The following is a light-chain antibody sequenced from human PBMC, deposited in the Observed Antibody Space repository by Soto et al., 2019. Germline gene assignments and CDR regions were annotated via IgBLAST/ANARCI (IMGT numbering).Light chain of an antibody. J-gene: IGKJ1*01. CDR1: QSVSSN. V-gene: IGKV3-15*01. Sequence: EIVMTQSPATLSVSPGERATLSCRASQSVSSNLAWYQQKPGQVPRLLIYGASTRATGIPARFSGSGSGTEFTLTISSLQSEDFAVYYGQQYNNWPWTFGQGTKVEIK. CDR3: QQYNNWPWT. CDR2: GAS.